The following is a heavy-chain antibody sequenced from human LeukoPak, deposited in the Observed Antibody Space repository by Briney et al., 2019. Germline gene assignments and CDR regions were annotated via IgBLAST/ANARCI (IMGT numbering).Heavy chain of an antibody. CDR3: ARELKGIDP. Sequence: PSETLSLTCSVSGGSISSSNYFWGWIRQPPGKGLEWIGYIYYSGSTNYNPSLKSRVTISVDTSKNQFSLKLSSVTAADTAVYYCARELKGIDPWGQGTLVTVSS. CDR2: IYYSGST. CDR1: GGSISSSNYF. J-gene: IGHJ5*02. V-gene: IGHV4-61*01.